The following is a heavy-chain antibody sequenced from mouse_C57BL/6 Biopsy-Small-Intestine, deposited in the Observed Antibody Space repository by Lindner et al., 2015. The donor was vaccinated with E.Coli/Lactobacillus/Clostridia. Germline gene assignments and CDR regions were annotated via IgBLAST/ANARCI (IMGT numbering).Heavy chain of an antibody. CDR1: GYTFTDYN. V-gene: IGHV1-22*01. Sequence: VQLQGSGPELVKPGASVKMSCKASGYTFTDYNMHWVKQSHGKSLEWIGYINPNNGGTSYNQKFKGKATLTVNKSSSTAYMELRSLTSEDSAVYYCARGYGSSYGYFDVWGTGTTVTVSS. D-gene: IGHD1-1*01. CDR3: ARGYGSSYGYFDV. CDR2: INPNNGGT. J-gene: IGHJ1*03.